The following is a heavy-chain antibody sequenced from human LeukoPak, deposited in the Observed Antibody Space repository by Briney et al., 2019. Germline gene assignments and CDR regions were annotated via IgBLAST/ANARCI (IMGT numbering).Heavy chain of an antibody. D-gene: IGHD3-3*01. Sequence: ASVKVSCKASGYTFTSYGISWVRQAPGQGLEWMGWISAYNGNTNYPQKLQGRVTMTTDTSTSTAYMELRSLRSDDTAVYYCARARFLEWLCDYWGQGTLVTVSS. V-gene: IGHV1-18*01. CDR2: ISAYNGNT. CDR1: GYTFTSYG. CDR3: ARARFLEWLCDY. J-gene: IGHJ4*02.